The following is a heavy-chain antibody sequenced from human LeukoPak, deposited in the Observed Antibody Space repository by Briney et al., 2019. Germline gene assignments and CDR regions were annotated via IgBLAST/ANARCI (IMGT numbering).Heavy chain of an antibody. CDR3: AREPSSWRSLDV. D-gene: IGHD3-3*01. V-gene: IGHV4-31*03. CDR1: GGSISSGGSY. J-gene: IGHJ6*02. CDR2: IYYSGST. Sequence: SQTLSLTCTVSGGSISSGGSYWSWIRQHPGKGLEWIGYIYYSGSTYYNPSLKSRVTISVGTSKNQFSLKLSSVTAADTAVYYCAREPSSWRSLDVWGQGTTVTVSS.